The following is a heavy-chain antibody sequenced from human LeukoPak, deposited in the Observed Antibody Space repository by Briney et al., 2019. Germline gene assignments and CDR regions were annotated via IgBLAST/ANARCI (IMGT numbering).Heavy chain of an antibody. CDR2: IIPIFGTA. Sequence: SVKVSCKASGGTFSSYAISWVRQAPGQGLEWMGGIIPIFGTANYAQKFQGRVTITTDESTSTAYMELSSLRSEDTAVYYCARSVSVAYYYDSSGYWNSFDYWGQGTLVTVSS. CDR1: GGTFSSYA. V-gene: IGHV1-69*05. J-gene: IGHJ4*02. CDR3: ARSVSVAYYYDSSGYWNSFDY. D-gene: IGHD3-22*01.